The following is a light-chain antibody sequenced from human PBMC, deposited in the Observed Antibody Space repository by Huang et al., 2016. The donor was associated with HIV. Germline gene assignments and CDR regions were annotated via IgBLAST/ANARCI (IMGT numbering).Light chain of an antibody. V-gene: IGKV3-15*01. J-gene: IGKJ5*01. CDR2: VAS. Sequence: ETVMTQSPATLSVSPGERATLSCRASQSVSTNLAWYQHKRGQSPRRLIYVASRRATGIPARFSGSGSGTEFALTISSLQSEDFAVYYCQEYNDWPSSTFGQGTRLEIK. CDR3: QEYNDWPSST. CDR1: QSVSTN.